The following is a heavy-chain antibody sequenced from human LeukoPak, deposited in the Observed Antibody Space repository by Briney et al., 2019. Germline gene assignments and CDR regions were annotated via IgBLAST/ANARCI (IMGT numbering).Heavy chain of an antibody. Sequence: SETLSLTCTVSGYSISSGYYWGWIRQPPGKGLERIGSIYHSGSTYYNPSLKSRVTISVDTSKNQFSLKLSSVTAADTAVYYCARVHTAIANWFDPWGQGTLVTVSS. D-gene: IGHD5-18*01. J-gene: IGHJ5*02. V-gene: IGHV4-38-2*02. CDR3: ARVHTAIANWFDP. CDR1: GYSISSGYY. CDR2: IYHSGST.